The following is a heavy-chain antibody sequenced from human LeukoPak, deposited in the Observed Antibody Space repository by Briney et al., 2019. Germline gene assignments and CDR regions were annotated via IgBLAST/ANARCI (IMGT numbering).Heavy chain of an antibody. V-gene: IGHV3-30-3*01. D-gene: IGHD1-26*01. Sequence: GRSLRLSCAASGFTFSSHAMHWVRQAPGKGLEWVAVISYDGSNKYYADSVKGRFTISRDNSKNTLYLQMNSLRAEDTAVYYCARDHAYSGSYRPYGMDVWGQGTTVTVSS. CDR2: ISYDGSNK. J-gene: IGHJ6*02. CDR1: GFTFSSHA. CDR3: ARDHAYSGSYRPYGMDV.